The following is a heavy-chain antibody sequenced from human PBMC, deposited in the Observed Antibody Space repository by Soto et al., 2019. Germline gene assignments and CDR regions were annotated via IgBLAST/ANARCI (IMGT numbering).Heavy chain of an antibody. Sequence: SETLSLTCTVSGGSISSYYCSWIRQPPGKGLEWIGYIYYSGSTNHNPSLKSRVTISLDTSKNQFSLKLTSVTAADTAVYYCATVPYYYDSSGYYYPQGHFDYWGQGTLVTVLL. CDR3: ATVPYYYDSSGYYYPQGHFDY. CDR2: IYYSGST. D-gene: IGHD3-22*01. V-gene: IGHV4-59*01. J-gene: IGHJ4*02. CDR1: GGSISSYY.